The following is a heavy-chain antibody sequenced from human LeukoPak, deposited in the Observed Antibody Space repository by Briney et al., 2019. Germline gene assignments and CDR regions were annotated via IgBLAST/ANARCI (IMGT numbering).Heavy chain of an antibody. CDR2: INPDGSES. CDR1: EFEPTYFW. J-gene: IGHJ6*04. Sequence: TGGSLRLPCVALEFEPTYFWMTWVRRAPGKGLEWVANINPDGSESFYLDSVRGRFTISRDNAKKSLYLQMNSLRAEDTAVYYCATFVGTVSGSYTVPGGLLVWGKGTTVSVSS. CDR3: ATFVGTVSGSYTVPGGLLV. V-gene: IGHV3-7*01. D-gene: IGHD3-16*02.